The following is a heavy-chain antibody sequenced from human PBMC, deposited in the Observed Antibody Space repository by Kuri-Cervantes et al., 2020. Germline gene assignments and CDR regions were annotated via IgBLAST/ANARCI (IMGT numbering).Heavy chain of an antibody. J-gene: IGHJ4*02. V-gene: IGHV3-9*01. CDR1: GFAFDDYA. D-gene: IGHD6-19*01. CDR2: FSWISGGI. CDR3: AKGDTVAGRLIDY. Sequence: GGSLRPSCPASGFAFDDYAMHWVRQAPGKGLEWVSGFSWISGGIGYADSVKGRFPISRDNAKNTLYLQMNGLRAEDTAFYYCAKGDTVAGRLIDYWGQGTLVTVSS.